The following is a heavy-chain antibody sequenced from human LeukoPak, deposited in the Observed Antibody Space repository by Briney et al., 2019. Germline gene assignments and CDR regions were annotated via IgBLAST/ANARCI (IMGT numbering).Heavy chain of an antibody. J-gene: IGHJ3*02. CDR3: ARDPGQLVPTDAFDI. CDR2: IYSGGST. CDR1: GFTVSSNY. V-gene: IGHV3-53*01. D-gene: IGHD6-6*01. Sequence: PGGSLRLSCAASGFTVSSNYMSWVRQAPGKGLEWVSVIYSGGSTYYADSVKGRFTISRDNAKNSLYLQMNSLRAEDTAVYYCARDPGQLVPTDAFDIWGQGTMVTVSS.